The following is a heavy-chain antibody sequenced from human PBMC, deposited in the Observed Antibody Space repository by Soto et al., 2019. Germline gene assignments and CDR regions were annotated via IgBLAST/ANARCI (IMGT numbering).Heavy chain of an antibody. J-gene: IGHJ5*02. CDR3: ARGERRVSMTGTRFWFVP. CDR2: IDQSGTT. D-gene: IGHD3-9*01. Sequence: SETLSLTCVVSGASISSYHWWTWVRQPPGKTLEWIGEIDQSGTTNYNPSLKSRVTVSGDKSKNQFSLSLTSVTAADTAVYYCARGERRVSMTGTRFWFVPWGQGTLVTVSS. V-gene: IGHV4-4*02. CDR1: GASISSYHW.